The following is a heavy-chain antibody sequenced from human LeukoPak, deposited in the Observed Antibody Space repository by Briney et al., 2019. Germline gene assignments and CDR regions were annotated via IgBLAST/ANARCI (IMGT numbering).Heavy chain of an antibody. Sequence: SETLSLTCAVYGGSFSGYYWSWIRQPPGKGLEWIGEINHSGSTNYNPSLKSRVTLSVDTSKNQFSLKLSSVTAADTAVCYCARVPLYDFWSGYLPPYYYMDVWGKGTTVTVSS. CDR1: GGSFSGYY. D-gene: IGHD3-3*01. V-gene: IGHV4-34*01. CDR2: INHSGST. CDR3: ARVPLYDFWSGYLPPYYYMDV. J-gene: IGHJ6*03.